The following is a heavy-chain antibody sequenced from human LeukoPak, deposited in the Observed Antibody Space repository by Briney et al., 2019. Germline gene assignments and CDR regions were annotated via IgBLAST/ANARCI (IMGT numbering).Heavy chain of an antibody. J-gene: IGHJ4*02. Sequence: PGMSLRLSCAASGFTLISYGIHWVRQAPGKGLEWVAVISKDGSDKKYADSVKGRFIISRDNSKNTLYLQMNSLRAEDTAVYYCAKEYDGYWGQGTLVTVSS. CDR1: GFTLISYG. D-gene: IGHD2-8*01. CDR3: AKEYDGY. V-gene: IGHV3-30*18. CDR2: ISKDGSDK.